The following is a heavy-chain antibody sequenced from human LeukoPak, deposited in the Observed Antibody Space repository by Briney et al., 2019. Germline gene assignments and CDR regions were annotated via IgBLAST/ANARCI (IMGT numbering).Heavy chain of an antibody. CDR3: ARAGYSYGYITDY. V-gene: IGHV3-64*01. Sequence: GGSLRLSCAASGFTFSSYAMHWVRQAPGKGLEYVSAISSNGGSTYYANSVKGRFTISRDNSKNTLYLQMGSLRAEDMAVYYCARAGYSYGYITDYWGQGTLVTVSS. J-gene: IGHJ4*02. CDR1: GFTFSSYA. CDR2: ISSNGGST. D-gene: IGHD5-18*01.